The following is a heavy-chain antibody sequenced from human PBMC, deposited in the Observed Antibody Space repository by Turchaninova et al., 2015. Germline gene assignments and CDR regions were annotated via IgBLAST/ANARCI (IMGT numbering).Heavy chain of an antibody. CDR1: GGSISSFF. V-gene: IGHV4-59*01. D-gene: IGHD5-18*01. J-gene: IGHJ4*02. CDR3: ARDPQGYTYDY. CDR2: IYYTGGT. Sequence: QVQLQESGPGLVKTSETLSLTCTASGGSISSFFWSWIRQPPGKGLEWIEHIYYTGGTNYNPSLKSRVTISVDTSKNQFSLKLSSVTAADTAVYYCARDPQGYTYDYWGQGALVTVSS.